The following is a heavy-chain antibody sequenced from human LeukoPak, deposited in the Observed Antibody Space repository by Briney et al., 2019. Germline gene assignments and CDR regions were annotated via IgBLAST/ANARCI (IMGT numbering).Heavy chain of an antibody. CDR1: GYTLTSYA. J-gene: IGHJ5*02. CDR2: INTNTGNP. V-gene: IGHV7-4-1*02. Sequence: ASVKVSCKASGYTLTSYAMNWVRQAPGQGLEWMGWINTNTGNPTYAQGFTGRFVFSLDTSVSTAYLQISSLKAEDTAVYYCARGLRAAAGTEIWVDDPWGQGTLVTVSS. D-gene: IGHD6-13*01. CDR3: ARGLRAAAGTEIWVDDP.